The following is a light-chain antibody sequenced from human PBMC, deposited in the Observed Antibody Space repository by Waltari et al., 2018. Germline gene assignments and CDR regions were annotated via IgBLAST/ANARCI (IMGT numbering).Light chain of an antibody. J-gene: IGLJ2*01. CDR1: ALPNRY. V-gene: IGLV3-25*03. CDR2: KDT. CDR3: QSTDSSAVYVV. Sequence: SYELTQPPSVSVSPGQTARIPCFGDALPNRYAYWYQQQPGWAPILLLYKDTGRPSRIPERFSGSTSGTTVTLTITGVQAEDEADYYCQSTDSSAVYVVFGGGTKLTVL.